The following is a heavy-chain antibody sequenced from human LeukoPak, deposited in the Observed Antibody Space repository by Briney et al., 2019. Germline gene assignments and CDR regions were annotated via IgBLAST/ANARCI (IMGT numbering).Heavy chain of an antibody. V-gene: IGHV2-5*02. Sequence: SGPTLVKPTQTLTLTCTFSGFSLSTSGVGVGWIRQPPGKALEWLALIYWDDDKRYSPSLKSRLTITEDTSKNQVVLTMTNMDPVDTATYYCAHRILAAAGTGFDYWGQGTLVTVSS. J-gene: IGHJ4*02. CDR1: GFSLSTSGVG. CDR3: AHRILAAAGTGFDY. CDR2: IYWDDDK. D-gene: IGHD6-13*01.